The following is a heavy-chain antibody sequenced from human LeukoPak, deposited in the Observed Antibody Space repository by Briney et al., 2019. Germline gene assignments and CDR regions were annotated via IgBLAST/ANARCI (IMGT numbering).Heavy chain of an antibody. J-gene: IGHJ5*02. CDR3: ARDLGQYYDTSDNWFDP. CDR2: INSDGINT. Sequence: GGSLRLSCIASGFTFNSYAMSWVRQAPGKGLVWVSRINSDGINTSYADSVKGRFTISRDNAKNTLNLQMNSLRAEDTAVYYCARDLGQYYDTSDNWFDPWGQGTLVTVSS. V-gene: IGHV3-74*01. CDR1: GFTFNSYA. D-gene: IGHD3-22*01.